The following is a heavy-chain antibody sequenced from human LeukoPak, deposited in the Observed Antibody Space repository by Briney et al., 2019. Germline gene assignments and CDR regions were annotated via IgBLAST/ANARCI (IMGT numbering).Heavy chain of an antibody. Sequence: PGESLRLSCAASGFTFSSYWMHWVRQAPGKGLVWVSRINSAGSSTIYADSVKGRFTISRDNAKNTLYLQMNSLRAEDTAVYYCARDRGENWFDPWGQGTLVTVSS. J-gene: IGHJ5*02. CDR1: GFTFSSYW. CDR2: INSAGSST. V-gene: IGHV3-74*01. D-gene: IGHD2-21*01. CDR3: ARDRGENWFDP.